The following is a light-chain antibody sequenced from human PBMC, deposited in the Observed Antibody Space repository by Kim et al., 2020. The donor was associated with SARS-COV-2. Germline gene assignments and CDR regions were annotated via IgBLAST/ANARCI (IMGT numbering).Light chain of an antibody. CDR2: AAS. J-gene: IGKJ1*01. CDR3: LQDYNYPRT. Sequence: AIQMTQSPSSLSASVGDRVTVTCRASQAIGNNLGWYQQKPGRAPKLLIYAASTLQSGVPSRFTGSRSGTDFTLTISSLQPEDFATYYCLQDYNYPRTFGQGTKVDIK. CDR1: QAIGNN. V-gene: IGKV1-6*01.